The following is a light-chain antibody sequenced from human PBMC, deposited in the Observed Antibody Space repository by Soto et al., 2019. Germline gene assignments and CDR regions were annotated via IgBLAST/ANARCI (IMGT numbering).Light chain of an antibody. CDR1: QSVTSNY. Sequence: EIVLTQSPGTLSLSPGERAALSCRASQSVTSNYLAWYQQKFGQAPRLLIYGASSRATGIPDRFTGSGSGTDFTLTISRLEPEEFAVYFCQQFVSSPITFGQGTRLEIK. CDR3: QQFVSSPIT. CDR2: GAS. V-gene: IGKV3-20*01. J-gene: IGKJ5*01.